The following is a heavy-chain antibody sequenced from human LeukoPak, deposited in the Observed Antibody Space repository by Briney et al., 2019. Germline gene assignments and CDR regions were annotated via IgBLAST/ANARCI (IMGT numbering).Heavy chain of an antibody. D-gene: IGHD6-6*01. CDR2: IIPIFGTA. CDR1: GGTFSSYA. CDR3: ARDLEYSSSSGLRGGTFDY. V-gene: IGHV1-69*13. J-gene: IGHJ4*02. Sequence: WASVKVSFTASGGTFSSYAISWVRQAPGQGLEWMGGIIPIFGTANYAQKFQGRVTITADESTSTAYMELSSLRSEDTAVYYCARDLEYSSSSGLRGGTFDYWGQGTLVTVSS.